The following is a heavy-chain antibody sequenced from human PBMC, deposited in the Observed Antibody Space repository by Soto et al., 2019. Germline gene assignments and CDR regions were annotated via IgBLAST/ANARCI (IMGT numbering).Heavy chain of an antibody. CDR3: ARDQAAVEAVALESAFDS. J-gene: IGHJ4*02. D-gene: IGHD6-19*01. V-gene: IGHV1-3*04. CDR2: ISSDTGNT. CDR1: GFTFSKYD. Sequence: QVQLVQSGPEVRKPGASVKVSCKASGFTFSKYDIHWVRQAPGQSLKWLGWISSDTGNTKYSQRIQGRVTFTRDTSASTAYMELTGLTFEDTAIYYCARDQAAVEAVALESAFDSWGQGTLVTVSS.